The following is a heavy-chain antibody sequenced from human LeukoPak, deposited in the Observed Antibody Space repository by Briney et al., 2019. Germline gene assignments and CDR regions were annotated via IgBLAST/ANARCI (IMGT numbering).Heavy chain of an antibody. J-gene: IGHJ6*02. CDR2: IYYSGST. Sequence: PSETLSLTCTVSGGSISSYYWSWIRQPPGKGLEWIGYIYYSGSTNYNPSLKSRVTISVDTSKNQFPLKLSSVTAADTAVYYCARDHRLPAAPGYYYYGMDVWGQGTTVTVSS. CDR1: GGSISSYY. CDR3: ARDHRLPAAPGYYYYGMDV. V-gene: IGHV4-59*01. D-gene: IGHD2-2*01.